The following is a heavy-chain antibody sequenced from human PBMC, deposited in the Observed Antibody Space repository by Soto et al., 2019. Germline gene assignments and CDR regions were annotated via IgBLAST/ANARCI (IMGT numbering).Heavy chain of an antibody. CDR2: IIPIFGTA. Sequence: SVKVSCKASGGTFSSYAISWVRQAPGQGLEWMGGIIPIFGTANYAQKFQGRVTITADESTSTAYMELSSLRSEDTAVYYCASLRRRSIAVAGTQIDYWGQGTLVTVSS. CDR1: GGTFSSYA. J-gene: IGHJ4*02. D-gene: IGHD6-19*01. V-gene: IGHV1-69*13. CDR3: ASLRRRSIAVAGTQIDY.